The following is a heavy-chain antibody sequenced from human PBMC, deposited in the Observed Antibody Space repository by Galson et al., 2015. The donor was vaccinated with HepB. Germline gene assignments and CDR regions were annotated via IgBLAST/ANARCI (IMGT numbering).Heavy chain of an antibody. J-gene: IGHJ6*02. CDR2: IYYSGST. V-gene: IGHV4-39*01. D-gene: IGHD3-3*01. CDR1: GGSISRSGYY. CDR3: ARHEEDRDDFWSGYHHYYCGMDV. Sequence: TLSLTCTASGGSISRSGYYWGWIRQPPGKGLEWIGSIYYSGSTYYNPSLKSRVTISVDTSKNQFSLKLSSVTAADTAVYYCARHEEDRDDFWSGYHHYYCGMDVWGQGTTVTVSS.